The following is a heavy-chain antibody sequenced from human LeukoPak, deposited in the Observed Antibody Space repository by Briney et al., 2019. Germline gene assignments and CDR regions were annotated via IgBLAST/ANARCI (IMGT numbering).Heavy chain of an antibody. CDR1: GFTFSSYG. CDR3: AREYGVRGDVGDYDYGMDV. V-gene: IGHV3-33*01. J-gene: IGHJ6*02. CDR2: ICYDGSNK. D-gene: IGHD3-10*01. Sequence: PGGSLRLSCAASGFTFSSYGMHWVRQAPGKGLEWVAVICYDGSNKYYADSVKGRFTISRDNSKNTLYLQMNSLRAEDTAVYYWAREYGVRGDVGDYDYGMDVWGQGTTVTVSS.